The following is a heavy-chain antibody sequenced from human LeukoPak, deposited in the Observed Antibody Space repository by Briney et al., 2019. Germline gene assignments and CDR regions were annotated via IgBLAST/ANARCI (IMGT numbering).Heavy chain of an antibody. CDR2: IWYDGSNK. J-gene: IGHJ4*02. CDR1: GFTFSSYG. V-gene: IGHV3-33*01. CDR3: ARDGGYDVFDY. Sequence: GGSLRLSCAASGFTFSSYGMYWVRQAPGKGLEWVAVIWYDGSNKYYADSVKGRFTISRDNSKNTLYLQMNSLRAEDTAVYYCARDGGYDVFDYWGQGTLVTVSS. D-gene: IGHD5-12*01.